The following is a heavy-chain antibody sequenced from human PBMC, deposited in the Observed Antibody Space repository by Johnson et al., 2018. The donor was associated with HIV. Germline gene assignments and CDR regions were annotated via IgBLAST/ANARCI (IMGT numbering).Heavy chain of an antibody. CDR3: ARPVVAVASTHHAFDI. CDR1: GFTFSSYA. J-gene: IGHJ3*02. D-gene: IGHD6-19*01. V-gene: IGHV3-30-3*01. CDR2: ISYDGSNK. Sequence: QVQLVESGGGLVQPGGSLRLSCAASGFTFSSYAMHWVRQAPGKGLEWVAVISYDGSNKYYADSVKGRFTISRDNSKNTLYLQMNSLRAEDTAVYYCARPVVAVASTHHAFDIWGQGTMVTVSS.